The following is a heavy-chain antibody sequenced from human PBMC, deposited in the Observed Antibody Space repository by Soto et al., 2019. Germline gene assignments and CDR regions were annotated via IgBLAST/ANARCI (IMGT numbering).Heavy chain of an antibody. CDR1: GGTFSSYA. Sequence: ASVKVSCKASGGTFSSYAISWVRQAPGQGLEWMGGIIPIFGTANYAQKFQGRVTITADESTSTAYMELSSLRSEDTAVYYCARSYYYDSSGYYHVGYYGMNVWGQGTTVTVSS. V-gene: IGHV1-69*13. CDR3: ARSYYYDSSGYYHVGYYGMNV. CDR2: IIPIFGTA. J-gene: IGHJ6*02. D-gene: IGHD3-22*01.